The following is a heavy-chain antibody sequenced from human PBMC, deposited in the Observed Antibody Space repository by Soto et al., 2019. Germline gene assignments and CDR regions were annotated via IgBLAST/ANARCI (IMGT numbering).Heavy chain of an antibody. CDR3: ARDVPGRCSGGSCYQLPGH. D-gene: IGHD2-15*01. V-gene: IGHV1-69*12. Sequence: QVQLVQSGAEVKKPGSSVKVSCKASGGTFSSYDISWVRQAPGQGLEWMGGIIPIFGTANYAQKFQGRVTITADESTITAYMELSSLRSEDTAVYYCARDVPGRCSGGSCYQLPGHWGQGTLVTVSS. CDR1: GGTFSSYD. J-gene: IGHJ1*01. CDR2: IIPIFGTA.